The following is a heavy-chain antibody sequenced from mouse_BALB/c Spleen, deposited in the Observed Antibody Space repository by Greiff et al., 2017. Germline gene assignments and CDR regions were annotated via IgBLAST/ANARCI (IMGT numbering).Heavy chain of an antibody. CDR3: ARSNYGISYFDY. CDR2: IDPANGNT. CDR1: GFNIKDSY. V-gene: IGHV14-3*02. Sequence: VQLKQSGAELVKPGASVKLSCTASGFNIKDSYMHWVKQRPEQGLEWIGRIDPANGNTKYDPKFQGKATITAATADNTAYLQLSSLTSEDTAVYYCARSNYGISYFDYWGQGTTLTVSS. D-gene: IGHD1-1*01. J-gene: IGHJ2*01.